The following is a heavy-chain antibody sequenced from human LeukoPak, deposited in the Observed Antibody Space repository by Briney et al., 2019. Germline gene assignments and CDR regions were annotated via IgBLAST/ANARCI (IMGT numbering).Heavy chain of an antibody. CDR1: GYTFTSYG. V-gene: IGHV1-18*04. J-gene: IGHJ5*02. CDR2: ISAYNGNT. Sequence: ASVKVSCKASGYTFTSYGISWVRQAPGQGLEWMGWISAYNGNTNYAQKLQGRVTMTTDTFTSTAYMELRSLRSDDTAVYYCARTPMVRGVSSLHNWFDPWGQGTLVTVSS. D-gene: IGHD3-10*01. CDR3: ARTPMVRGVSSLHNWFDP.